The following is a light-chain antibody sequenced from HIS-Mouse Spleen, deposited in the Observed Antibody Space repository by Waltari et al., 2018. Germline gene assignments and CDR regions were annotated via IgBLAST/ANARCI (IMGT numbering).Light chain of an antibody. V-gene: IGLV3-10*01. CDR2: EES. J-gene: IGLJ2*01. CDR3: YSTDSSGNHRV. CDR1: ALPKKY. Sequence: SYELTQPPSVSVSPGQTARITCSGDALPKKYAYWYQQKSGQAPVLVIDEESERPSGILGRCSGSSSGTMATLTISGAQVEDEADYYCYSTDSSGNHRVFGGGTKLTVL.